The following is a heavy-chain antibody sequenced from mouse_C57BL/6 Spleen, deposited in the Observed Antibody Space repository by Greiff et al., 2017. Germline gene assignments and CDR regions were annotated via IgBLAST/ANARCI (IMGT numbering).Heavy chain of an antibody. CDR1: GYAFSSSW. D-gene: IGHD1-1*01. V-gene: IGHV1-82*01. Sequence: VKLVASGPELVKPGASVKISCKASGYAFSSSWMNWVKQRPGKGLEWIGRIYPGDGDTNYNGKFKGKATLTADKSSSTAYMQLSSLTSEDSAVYFGASEVGYGSSPFGYWGQGTTLTVSS. CDR3: ASEVGYGSSPFGY. CDR2: IYPGDGDT. J-gene: IGHJ2*01.